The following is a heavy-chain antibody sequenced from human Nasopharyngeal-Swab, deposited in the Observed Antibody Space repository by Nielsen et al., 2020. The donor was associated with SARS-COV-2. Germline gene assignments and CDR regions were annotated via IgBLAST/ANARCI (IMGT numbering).Heavy chain of an antibody. Sequence: ASVKVSCKASGYTFTGYYMHWVRQAPGQGLEWMGRINPNSGGTNYAQKFQGRVTMTEDTSTDTAYMELSSLRSEETAVYYCATEYNWNYGPRYFDLWGRGTLVTVSS. CDR2: INPNSGGT. CDR1: GYTFTGYY. V-gene: IGHV1-2*06. CDR3: ATEYNWNYGPRYFDL. J-gene: IGHJ2*01. D-gene: IGHD1-7*01.